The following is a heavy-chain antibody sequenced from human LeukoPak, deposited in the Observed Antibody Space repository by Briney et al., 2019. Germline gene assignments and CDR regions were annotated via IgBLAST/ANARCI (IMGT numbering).Heavy chain of an antibody. J-gene: IGHJ6*03. CDR2: IHYTGST. D-gene: IGHD4-23*01. CDR1: GGSISSSSYY. CDR3: ARLHYGGNYGYYYYYMDV. Sequence: SETLSLTCTVSGGSISSSSYYWGWIRQPPGKGLEWIGSIHYTGSTYYNPSLKSRVTISVDTSKNKFSLKLSSVTAADTAVYYCARLHYGGNYGYYYYYMDVWGKGTTVTISS. V-gene: IGHV4-39*01.